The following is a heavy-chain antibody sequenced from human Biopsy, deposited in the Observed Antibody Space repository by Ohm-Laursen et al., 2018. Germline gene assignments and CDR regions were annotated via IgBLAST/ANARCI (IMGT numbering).Heavy chain of an antibody. D-gene: IGHD6-19*01. Sequence: SLRLSCSASGFIFSDYYMSWIRQAPGKGLEWVSNINSVGTIYYADSVRGRFTISRDNAKNSLYLQMNSLRADDSAVYFCAREQPALSGGGSWFDSWGQGTLVSVSS. V-gene: IGHV3-11*04. CDR2: INSVGTI. CDR3: AREQPALSGGGSWFDS. J-gene: IGHJ5*01. CDR1: GFIFSDYY.